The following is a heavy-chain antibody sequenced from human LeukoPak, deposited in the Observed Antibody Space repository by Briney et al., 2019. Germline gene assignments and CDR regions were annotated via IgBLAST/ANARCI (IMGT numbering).Heavy chain of an antibody. V-gene: IGHV3-30*04. D-gene: IGHD2-15*01. J-gene: IGHJ6*04. CDR2: ISYDGSNK. CDR3: ARDPRAGPLLRYYYYYGMDV. Sequence: GGSLRLSCAASGFTFSSYAMHWVRQAPGKGLEWVAVISYDGSNKYYADSVKGRFTISRDNSKNTLYPQMNSLRAEDTAVYYCARDPRAGPLLRYYYYYGMDVWGKGTTVTVSS. CDR1: GFTFSSYA.